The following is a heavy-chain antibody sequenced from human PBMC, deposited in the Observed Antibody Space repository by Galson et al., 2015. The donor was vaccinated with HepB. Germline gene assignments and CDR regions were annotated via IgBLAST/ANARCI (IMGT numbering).Heavy chain of an antibody. CDR3: ARVVQGVTDYDAFDI. CDR1: GFTFSSYW. CDR2: IKQDGSEK. V-gene: IGHV3-7*04. J-gene: IGHJ3*02. D-gene: IGHD3-10*01. Sequence: SLRLSCAASGFTFSSYWMSWVRQAPGKGLEWVANIKQDGSEKYYVDSVKGRFTISRDNAKNSLYLQMNSLRAEDTAVYYCARVVQGVTDYDAFDIWGQGTMVTVSS.